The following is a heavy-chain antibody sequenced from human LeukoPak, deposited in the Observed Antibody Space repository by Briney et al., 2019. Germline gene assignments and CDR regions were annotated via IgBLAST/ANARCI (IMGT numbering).Heavy chain of an antibody. D-gene: IGHD3-22*01. V-gene: IGHV4-61*02. CDR1: GGSISSGSYY. CDR2: IYTSGST. J-gene: IGHJ4*02. CDR3: ARELYDSSGYYLYFDY. Sequence: SEPLSLTCTVSGGSISSGSYYWSWIRQPAGKRLEWIGRIYTSGSTNDNPSLKSRVTISVDTSKNQFSLKLSSVTAAYTAVYYCARELYDSSGYYLYFDYWGQGTLVTVSS.